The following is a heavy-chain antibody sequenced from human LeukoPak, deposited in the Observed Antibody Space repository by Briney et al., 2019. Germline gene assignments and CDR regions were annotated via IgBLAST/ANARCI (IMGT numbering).Heavy chain of an antibody. CDR2: IYTSGST. J-gene: IGHJ4*02. CDR3: ARGPTTVTRAFDY. D-gene: IGHD4-17*01. V-gene: IGHV4-4*07. CDR1: GNSISIYY. Sequence: SETLSLTCTVSGNSISIYYWSWIRQPAGKGLEWIGHIYTSGSTNYNPSLKSRVTMSVDTSKKQFSLKLSSVTAADTAVYYCARGPTTVTRAFDYWGQGTLVTVSS.